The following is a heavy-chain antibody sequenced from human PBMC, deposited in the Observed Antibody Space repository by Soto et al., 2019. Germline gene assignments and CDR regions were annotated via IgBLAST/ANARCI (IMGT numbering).Heavy chain of an antibody. CDR2: LNRDGSRT. V-gene: IGHV3-74*01. J-gene: IGHJ4*02. D-gene: IGHD1-26*01. Sequence: AQLVESGGGLVQPAGSLRLSCAASGFTFSNYWMHWVRQVPGQGPVWVSRLNRDGSRTDYADSVRGRFTIFRDNARNTLYLQMNSLRAEDTAMYYCARDLGGAGRYWGQGTLVTVSS. CDR3: ARDLGGAGRY. CDR1: GFTFSNYW.